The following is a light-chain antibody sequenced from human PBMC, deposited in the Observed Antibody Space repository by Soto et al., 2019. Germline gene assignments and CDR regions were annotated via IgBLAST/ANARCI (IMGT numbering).Light chain of an antibody. CDR3: LQDINYPWT. Sequence: EIVMTQSPATLSLSPCETSTLSCRASQSVSGYIGWYQQKPGQAPRLLIYADSNRATGIPARFSGSGSGTDFTLAISSLQPEDSATYYCLQDINYPWTFGQGTKVDIK. CDR1: QSVSGY. CDR2: ADS. V-gene: IGKV3D-15*01. J-gene: IGKJ1*01.